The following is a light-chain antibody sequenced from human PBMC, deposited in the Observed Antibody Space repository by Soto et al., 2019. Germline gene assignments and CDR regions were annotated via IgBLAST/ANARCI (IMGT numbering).Light chain of an antibody. CDR2: EVN. CDR1: SSDVGSYNR. CDR3: NSYTSSNTYV. J-gene: IGLJ1*01. Sequence: QSALTQPPSVSGSPGQSVTISCTGTSSDVGSYNRVSWYQQPPGTAPKLMIYEVNNRPSGVPDRFSGSKSGNTASLTITGLQAEDEADYYCNSYTSSNTYVFGTGNKLTVL. V-gene: IGLV2-18*02.